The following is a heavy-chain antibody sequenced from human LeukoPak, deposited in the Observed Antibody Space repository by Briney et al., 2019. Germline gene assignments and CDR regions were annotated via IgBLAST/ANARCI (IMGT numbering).Heavy chain of an antibody. CDR2: ISGSGGST. Sequence: GGSLRLSCAASGFTFSNYAMSWVRQAPGKGLEWVSAISGSGGSTYYADSVKGRFTISRDNSKNTLYLQMNSLRAEDTAVYFCARGRRYCTTTTCYGEGYYYYGMDVWGQGTTVTVSS. CDR1: GFTFSNYA. J-gene: IGHJ6*02. V-gene: IGHV3-23*01. CDR3: ARGRRYCTTTTCYGEGYYYYGMDV. D-gene: IGHD2-2*01.